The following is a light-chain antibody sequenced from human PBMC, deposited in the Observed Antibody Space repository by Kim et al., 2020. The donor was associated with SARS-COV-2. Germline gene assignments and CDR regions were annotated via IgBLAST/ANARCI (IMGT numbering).Light chain of an antibody. Sequence: PASISCNASERHWQSDGKTHLYWYQQKPGQSTQLLIDEVSNRFSGVPDRFSGSGSGTDFTLKISRVETEDVGVYYCMQTRQLPRTFGQGTKVDIK. CDR3: MQTRQLPRT. V-gene: IGKV2D-29*02. CDR2: EVS. CDR1: ERHWQSDGKTH. J-gene: IGKJ1*01.